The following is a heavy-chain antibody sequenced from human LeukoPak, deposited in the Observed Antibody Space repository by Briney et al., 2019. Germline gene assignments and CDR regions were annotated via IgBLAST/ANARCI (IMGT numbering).Heavy chain of an antibody. CDR1: GGSFSGYY. Sequence: PETPSRTCAVYGGSFSGYYWSWIRQPPGKGLEWIGEINHSGSTNYNPSLKSRVTISVDTSKNQFSLKLSSVTAADTAVYYCARNGTEGFFDLWGQGTGHPVSS. J-gene: IGHJ3*01. CDR3: ARNGTEGFFDL. CDR2: INHSGST. V-gene: IGHV4-34*01.